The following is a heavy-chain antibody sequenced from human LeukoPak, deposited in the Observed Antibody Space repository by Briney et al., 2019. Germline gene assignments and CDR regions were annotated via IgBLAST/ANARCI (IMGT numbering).Heavy chain of an antibody. V-gene: IGHV1-46*01. CDR2: ISPSGGST. D-gene: IGHD3-10*01. J-gene: IGHJ4*02. CDR3: ARVGTVVRGVSDY. Sequence: ASVKVSCKAFGYTFTSNYMHWVRQAPGQGPEWMGVISPSGGSTTYAQKFQGRVTMTTDTSTSTAYMELRSLRSDDTAVYYCARVGTVVRGVSDYWGQGTLVTVSS. CDR1: GYTFTSNY.